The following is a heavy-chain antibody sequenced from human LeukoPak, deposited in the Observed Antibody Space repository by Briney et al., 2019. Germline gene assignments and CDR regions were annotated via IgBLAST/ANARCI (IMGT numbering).Heavy chain of an antibody. V-gene: IGHV1-8*01. J-gene: IGHJ5*02. CDR2: MNPNSGNT. Sequence: GASVKVSCRASGYTFTSYDINWVRQATGQGLEWMGWMNPNSGNTGYAQKFQGRVTMTRNTSISTAYMELSSLRSEDTAVYYCARDSSSWYYGDWFDPWGQGTLVTVSS. CDR1: GYTFTSYD. CDR3: ARDSSSWYYGDWFDP. D-gene: IGHD6-13*01.